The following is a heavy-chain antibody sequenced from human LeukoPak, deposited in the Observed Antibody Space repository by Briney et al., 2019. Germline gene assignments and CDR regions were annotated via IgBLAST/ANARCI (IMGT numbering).Heavy chain of an antibody. CDR3: TTGKIYCSTTSCSDDY. Sequence: ASVKVSCMVSGDTLTALSMHWVRQAPGKGLEWMGGFHPEDGETIYAQKFQGRVTMTEDTSTDTAYMELSSLRSDDTAVYYCTTGKIYCSTTSCSDDYRGQGTLVTVSS. J-gene: IGHJ4*02. CDR1: GDTLTALS. V-gene: IGHV1-24*01. D-gene: IGHD2-2*01. CDR2: FHPEDGET.